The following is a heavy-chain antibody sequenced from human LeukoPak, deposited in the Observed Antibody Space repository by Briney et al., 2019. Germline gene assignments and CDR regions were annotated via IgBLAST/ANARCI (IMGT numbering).Heavy chain of an antibody. D-gene: IGHD1-1*01. CDR1: GYTFTYY. J-gene: IGHJ6*02. CDR2: INPNSGGT. V-gene: IGHV1-2*02. Sequence: ASVKVSCKASGYTFTYYIHWVRQAPGQGLEWMGWINPNSGGTNYAQKFQGRVTMTRDTSISTAYMELSRLRSDDTAVYYCARVHGTTPYYYYYGMDVWGQGTTVTVSS. CDR3: ARVHGTTPYYYYYGMDV.